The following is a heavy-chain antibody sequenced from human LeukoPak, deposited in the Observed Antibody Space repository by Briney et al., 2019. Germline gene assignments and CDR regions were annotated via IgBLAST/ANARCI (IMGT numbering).Heavy chain of an antibody. J-gene: IGHJ4*02. CDR1: GGSISRGSYY. CDR3: ARGAAVAFDY. Sequence: SETLSLTCTVSGGSISRGSYYWSWIRQPAGRGLGWIGRISTSGSTNYNPSLKSRVTISVDTSKNQFSLKLNSVTAADTAVYYCARGAAVAFDYWGQGTLATVSS. V-gene: IGHV4-61*02. CDR2: ISTSGST. D-gene: IGHD6-19*01.